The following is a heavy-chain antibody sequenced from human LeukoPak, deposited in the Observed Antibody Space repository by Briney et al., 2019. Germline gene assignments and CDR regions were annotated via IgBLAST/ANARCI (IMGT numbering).Heavy chain of an antibody. V-gene: IGHV4-34*01. D-gene: IGHD3/OR15-3a*01. CDR3: ARGRGLGPSYYYYGMDV. Sequence: SETLSLTCAVYGGSFSGYYWSWIRQPPGKGLEWIGEINHSGSSNYNPSLKSRVTISVDTSKNQFSLKLSSVTAADTAVYYCARGRGLGPSYYYYGMDVWGQGTTVTVSS. CDR2: INHSGSS. J-gene: IGHJ6*02. CDR1: GGSFSGYY.